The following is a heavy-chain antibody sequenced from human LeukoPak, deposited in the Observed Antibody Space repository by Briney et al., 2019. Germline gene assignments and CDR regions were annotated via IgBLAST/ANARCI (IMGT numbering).Heavy chain of an antibody. V-gene: IGHV3-48*01. CDR2: ISRSANTT. CDR3: ASTYSYDSSGYYPFDY. D-gene: IGHD3-22*01. CDR1: GFTFSSYE. J-gene: IGHJ4*02. Sequence: PGGSLRLSCAASGFTFSSYEMNWVRQAPGNGLEWVSYISRSANTTYYADSVKGRFTISRDNSKNTLYLQMSSLRAEDTAVYYCASTYSYDSSGYYPFDYWGQGTLVTVPS.